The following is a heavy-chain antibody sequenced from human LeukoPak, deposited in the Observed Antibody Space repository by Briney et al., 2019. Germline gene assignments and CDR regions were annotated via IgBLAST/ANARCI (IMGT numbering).Heavy chain of an antibody. J-gene: IGHJ4*02. D-gene: IGHD6-19*01. CDR1: GFTFSSYA. V-gene: IGHV3-30*01. CDR3: AKSTGYSSAWGKDCFDY. CDR2: ISYDGSNT. Sequence: QPGGSLRLSCAASGFTFSSYAMHWVRQAPGKGLEWVAVISYDGSNTYYADSVKGRFIFSRDNSENTVYLQMNSLRIEDTAVYYCAKSTGYSSAWGKDCFDYWGQGTLVTVSS.